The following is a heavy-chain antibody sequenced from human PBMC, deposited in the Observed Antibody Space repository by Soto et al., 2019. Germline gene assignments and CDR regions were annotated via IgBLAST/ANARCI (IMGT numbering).Heavy chain of an antibody. V-gene: IGHV3-30-3*01. J-gene: IGHJ6*02. CDR2: VSYDGTNK. CDR3: ARDGVSARQPYYDGLDV. CDR1: GFTFSNYA. Sequence: QVQLVESGGGVVQPGRSLRLSCVASGFTFSNYAMHWVRQAPGKGLEWVAVVSYDGTNKYYGGSVRGRFTVSRDNSNNTLYLQMNNLRSEDMAVYFCARDGVSARQPYYDGLDVWGQGTTVIVSS. D-gene: IGHD6-19*01.